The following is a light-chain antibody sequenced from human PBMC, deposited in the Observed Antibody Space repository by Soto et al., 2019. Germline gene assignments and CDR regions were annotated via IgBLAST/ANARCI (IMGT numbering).Light chain of an antibody. V-gene: IGLV2-8*01. Sequence: QSALTQPPSASGSPGQSVTISCTGTSNDVGAYNYVSWYQLHPGKAPKLIIFEFNKRPSGVPDRFSGSKSGSTASLTVSGLRAEHEADYYCSSYAGSNNLVFGGGTKVTVL. CDR2: EFN. CDR1: SNDVGAYNY. CDR3: SSYAGSNNLV. J-gene: IGLJ3*02.